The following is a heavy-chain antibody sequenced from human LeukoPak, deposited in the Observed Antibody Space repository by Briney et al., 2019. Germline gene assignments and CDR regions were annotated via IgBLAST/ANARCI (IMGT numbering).Heavy chain of an antibody. J-gene: IGHJ4*02. D-gene: IGHD4-17*01. CDR2: ISSSSSYI. Sequence: GGSLRLSCAASEFTFSSYNMNWVRQAPGKGLEWVSSISSSSSYIYYADSVRGRFTISRDNAKNSLFLQMNSLRAEDTAVYYCARQRDYGDDIYSRYFDYWGQGVLVTVSS. CDR1: EFTFSSYN. V-gene: IGHV3-21*01. CDR3: ARQRDYGDDIYSRYFDY.